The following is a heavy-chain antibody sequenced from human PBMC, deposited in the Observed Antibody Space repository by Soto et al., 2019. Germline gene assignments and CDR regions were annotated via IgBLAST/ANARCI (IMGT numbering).Heavy chain of an antibody. Sequence: SETLSLTCAVSGGSISSSNWWSWVRQPPGKGLEWIGEIYHSGSTNYNPSLKSRVTISVDTSKNQFSLKLSSVTTADTAVYYCARQRGYDNAFDIWGQGTMVTVSS. D-gene: IGHD5-12*01. V-gene: IGHV4-4*02. CDR2: IYHSGST. CDR1: GGSISSSNW. CDR3: ARQRGYDNAFDI. J-gene: IGHJ3*02.